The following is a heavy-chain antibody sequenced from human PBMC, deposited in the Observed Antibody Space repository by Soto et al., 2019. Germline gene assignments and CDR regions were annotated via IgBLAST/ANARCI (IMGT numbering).Heavy chain of an antibody. V-gene: IGHV3-7*03. CDR3: AKGGWLDD. CDR2: INEDGSQK. Sequence: AGGSLRLSCAASGFSFSGYWMSWVRQAPGKGLEWVANINEDGSQKNYVDSVGGRFTISRDNTQNSLFLQMSSLRPEDTAVFYCAKGGWLDDWGPGTLVTVSS. CDR1: GFSFSGYW. J-gene: IGHJ5*02.